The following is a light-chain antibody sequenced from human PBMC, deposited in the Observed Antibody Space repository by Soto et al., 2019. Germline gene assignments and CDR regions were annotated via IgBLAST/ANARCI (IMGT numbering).Light chain of an antibody. CDR1: QSVNTN. V-gene: IGKV3-15*01. CDR3: HQYHEWPMT. CDR2: GPS. Sequence: EIVMTQSPATLSVSPGERATVSCKTSQSVNTNLAWYQQKPGQVPRLLIYGPSTSSIGIPDRFSGSGSGTEFTLTITSLQSEDFAVYYCHQYHEWPMTFGQGTRLEIK. J-gene: IGKJ5*01.